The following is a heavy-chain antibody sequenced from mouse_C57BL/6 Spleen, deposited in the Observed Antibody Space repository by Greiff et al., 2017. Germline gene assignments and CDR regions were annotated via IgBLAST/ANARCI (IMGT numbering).Heavy chain of an antibody. CDR1: GFNINDDY. CDR3: TTLGGYYGFAY. J-gene: IGHJ3*01. D-gene: IGHD2-3*01. CDR2: IDPENGDT. Sequence: EVQLQQSGAELVRPGASVKLSCTASGFNINDDYMHWVKQRPEQGLEWIGWIDPENGDTEYASKFQGKATITADTSSNTAYLQLSSLTSEDTAFYYCTTLGGYYGFAYWGQGTLVTVSA. V-gene: IGHV14-4*01.